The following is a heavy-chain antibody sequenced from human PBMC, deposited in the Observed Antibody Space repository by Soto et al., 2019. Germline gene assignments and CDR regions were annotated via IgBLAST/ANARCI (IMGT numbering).Heavy chain of an antibody. CDR1: GFTFCNAW. Sequence: CGCLRLSCAACGFTFCNAWVSWVRQAQGKGLEWVGRIKSKTDGGTTDYAAPVKGRFTISRDDSKNTLYLQMNSLKTEDTAVYYCTTAFFIRSYDAFDIWGQGTMVTVSS. D-gene: IGHD4-17*01. J-gene: IGHJ3*02. V-gene: IGHV3-15*01. CDR3: TTAFFIRSYDAFDI. CDR2: IKSKTDGGTT.